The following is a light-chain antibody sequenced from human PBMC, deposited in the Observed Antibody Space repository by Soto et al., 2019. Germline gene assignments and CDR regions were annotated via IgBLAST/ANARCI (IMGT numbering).Light chain of an antibody. V-gene: IGKV3-15*01. CDR2: GAS. CDR1: HSVNTN. CDR3: QQYDQWWT. J-gene: IGKJ1*01. Sequence: EIGMTQSPATLSVSPGERATFSCRASHSVNTNLAWYQLKPGQAPRLLVYGASIRATGIPARFSGSGSGTEYSLTISSLQSEDFGVYFCQQYDQWWTFGQGTKV.